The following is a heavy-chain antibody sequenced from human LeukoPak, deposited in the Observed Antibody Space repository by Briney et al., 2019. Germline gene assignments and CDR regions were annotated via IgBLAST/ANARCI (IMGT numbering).Heavy chain of an antibody. Sequence: PPGTLSLTCTVSGGSISSYYWSWLRQPPGKGLEWIGYIYYSGSTNYNPSLSSGVTISEDTSKNQFSLKRSSVTAADTAVYYCASGSTSWQNYYYYMDVWGKGTTVTVSS. J-gene: IGHJ6*03. CDR2: IYYSGST. CDR1: GGSISSYY. V-gene: IGHV4-59*13. D-gene: IGHD2-2*01. CDR3: ASGSTSWQNYYYYMDV.